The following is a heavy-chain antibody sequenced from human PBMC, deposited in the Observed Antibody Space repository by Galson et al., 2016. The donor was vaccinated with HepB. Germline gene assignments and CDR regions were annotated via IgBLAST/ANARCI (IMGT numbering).Heavy chain of an antibody. V-gene: IGHV3-9*01. CDR2: ITWNSRSI. CDR1: GFTFDDYA. Sequence: SLRLSCAASGFTFDDYAMHWVRQAPGKGLEWVSGITWNSRSIGYADSVKGRFTISRDNAKNSLYLQMNSLRPEDTAFYYCAKDIRRSSWDYFHHWGQGLLVIVSA. D-gene: IGHD6-13*01. CDR3: AKDIRRSSWDYFHH. J-gene: IGHJ4*02.